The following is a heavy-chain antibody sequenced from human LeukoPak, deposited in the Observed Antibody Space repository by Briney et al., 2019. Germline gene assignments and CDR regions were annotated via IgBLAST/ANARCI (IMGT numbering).Heavy chain of an antibody. V-gene: IGHV3-48*04. CDR1: GFTFSSYS. D-gene: IGHD6-19*01. CDR2: ISSSGSTI. J-gene: IGHJ4*02. Sequence: GGSLRLSCAASGFTFSSYSMNWVRQAPGKGLEWVSYISSSGSTIYYADSVKGRFTISRDNAKNSLYLQMNSLRAEDTAVYYCARPVAGTFDYWGQGTLVTVSS. CDR3: ARPVAGTFDY.